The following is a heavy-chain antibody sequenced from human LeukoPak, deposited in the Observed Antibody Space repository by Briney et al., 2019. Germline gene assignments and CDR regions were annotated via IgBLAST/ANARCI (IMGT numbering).Heavy chain of an antibody. CDR3: ARVQVAGRRDAFDI. Sequence: GASGKLSCNPSGYTFTGYYMHWVRQAPGQALEWMGWLNPNSGGTNYAQKFQGRVTMTRDTSTCTVYMELTSLRSEDTAVYSCARVQVAGRRDAFDIWGQGTMVTVSS. CDR1: GYTFTGYY. V-gene: IGHV1-2*02. J-gene: IGHJ3*02. D-gene: IGHD6-19*01. CDR2: LNPNSGGT.